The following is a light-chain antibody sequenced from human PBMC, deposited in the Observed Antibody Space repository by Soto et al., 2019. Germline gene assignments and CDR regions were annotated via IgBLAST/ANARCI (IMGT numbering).Light chain of an antibody. Sequence: EIVLTQSPGTLSLSPGERAILSCRASQSVSSSYLAWYRQRPGQAPRLLIFGASTRAIGIPARFSGSGSGTDFTLTISSLQSEDFAVYYCQHYSGLPLTFGRGTKVDIK. J-gene: IGKJ4*02. V-gene: IGKV3-20*01. CDR2: GAS. CDR3: QHYSGLPLT. CDR1: QSVSSSY.